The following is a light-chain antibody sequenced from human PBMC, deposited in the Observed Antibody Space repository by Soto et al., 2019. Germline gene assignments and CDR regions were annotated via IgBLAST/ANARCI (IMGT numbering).Light chain of an antibody. Sequence: IQMTQSPSSLSASVGERVTITCRASQRIRTDLNWYQQRPGKAPKVLIYVASTLQTGVPSRFSGSSSGTDFNLTITRPHPEDFALYYCQQSYKNPHTFGGGTRVEIK. CDR2: VAS. CDR3: QQSYKNPHT. V-gene: IGKV1-39*01. J-gene: IGKJ4*01. CDR1: QRIRTD.